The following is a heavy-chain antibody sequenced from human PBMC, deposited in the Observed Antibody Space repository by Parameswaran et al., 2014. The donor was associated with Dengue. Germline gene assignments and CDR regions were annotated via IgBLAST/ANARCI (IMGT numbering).Heavy chain of an antibody. J-gene: IGHJ5*02. Sequence: WVRQAPGQGLEWMGWINTNTGNPTYAQGFTGRFVFSLDTSVSTAYLQISSLKAEDTAVYYCARGEYTYYYGSGSYFRFDPWGQGTLVTVSS. D-gene: IGHD3-10*01. CDR2: INTNTGNP. CDR3: ARGEYTYYYGSGSYFRFDP. V-gene: IGHV7-4-1*02.